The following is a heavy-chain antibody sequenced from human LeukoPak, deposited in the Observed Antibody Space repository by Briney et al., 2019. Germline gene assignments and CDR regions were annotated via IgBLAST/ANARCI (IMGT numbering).Heavy chain of an antibody. CDR2: FDPEDGET. V-gene: IGHV1-24*01. Sequence: ASVKVSCKVSGYTLTELSMHWVRQAPGKGLEWMGGFDPEDGETIYAQKFQGRVTMPEDTSTDTAYMELSSLRSEDTAVYYCATGREVRGVIASKFDPWGQGTLVTVSS. D-gene: IGHD3-10*01. CDR1: GYTLTELS. J-gene: IGHJ5*02. CDR3: ATGREVRGVIASKFDP.